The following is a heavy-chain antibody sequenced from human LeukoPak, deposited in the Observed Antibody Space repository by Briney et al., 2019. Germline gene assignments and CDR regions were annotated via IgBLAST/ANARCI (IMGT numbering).Heavy chain of an antibody. D-gene: IGHD4-17*01. CDR2: IKQDGSEK. CDR3: ARARDYGDFDY. V-gene: IGHV3-7*01. CDR1: GFTVSSYW. J-gene: IGHJ4*02. Sequence: SGGSLRLSCAASGFTVSSYWMSWVRQAPGKGLEWVANIKQDGSEKYYVDSVKGRFTISRDDAKNSLYLQMNSLRAEDTAVYYCARARDYGDFDYWGQGTLVTVSS.